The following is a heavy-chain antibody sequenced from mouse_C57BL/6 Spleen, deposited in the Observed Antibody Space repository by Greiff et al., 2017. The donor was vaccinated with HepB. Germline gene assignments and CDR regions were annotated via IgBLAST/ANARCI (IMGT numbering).Heavy chain of an antibody. V-gene: IGHV1-15*01. CDR3: TREGWDGNFDY. CDR2: IDPETGGT. D-gene: IGHD4-1*01. CDR1: GYTFTDYE. J-gene: IGHJ2*01. Sequence: QVQLQQSGAELVRPGASVTLSCKASGYTFTDYEMHWVKQTPVHGLEWIGAIDPETGGTAYNQKFKGKAILTADKSSSTAYMELRSLTSEDSAVYYCTREGWDGNFDYWGQGTTLTVSS.